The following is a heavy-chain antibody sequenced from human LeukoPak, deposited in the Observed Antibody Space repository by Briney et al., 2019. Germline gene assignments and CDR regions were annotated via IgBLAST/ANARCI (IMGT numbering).Heavy chain of an antibody. CDR2: IYHSGST. Sequence: SETLSLTCTVSGGSISSYYWSWIRQPPGKGLEWIGYIYHSGSTYYNPSLKSRVTISVDRSKNQFSLKLSSVTAADTAVYYCARDSREAFDIWGQGTMVTVSS. CDR1: GGSISSYY. V-gene: IGHV4-59*12. J-gene: IGHJ3*02. CDR3: ARDSREAFDI.